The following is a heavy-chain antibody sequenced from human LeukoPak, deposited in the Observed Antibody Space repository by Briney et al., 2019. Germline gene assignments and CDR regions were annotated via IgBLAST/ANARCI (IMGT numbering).Heavy chain of an antibody. CDR2: IYTSGSI. V-gene: IGHV4-61*02. J-gene: IGHJ4*02. CDR1: GGSIGSGSYY. Sequence: SETLSLTCTVSGGSIGSGSYYWSWIRQPAGKALEWIGRIYTSGSINYNPSLKSRVTISVDTSKNQFSLKLSPVTAADTAVYYCAASHSSSWPFDYWGQGTLVTVSS. CDR3: AASHSSSWPFDY. D-gene: IGHD6-13*01.